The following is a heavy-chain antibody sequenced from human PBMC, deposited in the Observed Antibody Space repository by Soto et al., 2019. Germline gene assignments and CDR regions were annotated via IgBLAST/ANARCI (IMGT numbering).Heavy chain of an antibody. J-gene: IGHJ6*02. D-gene: IGHD5-12*01. Sequence: QVQLQESGPGLVKPSQTLSLTCTVSGGSISSGDYYWSWIRQPPGKGLEWIGYIYYSGSTYYNPSLKRRVTLSVHTSKNHFSLKLSSVTAADTAVYYCAREGGYDSSLDGDYYYYAMDVWGQGTTVTLSS. CDR1: GGSISSGDYY. CDR3: AREGGYDSSLDGDYYYYAMDV. CDR2: IYYSGST. V-gene: IGHV4-30-4*01.